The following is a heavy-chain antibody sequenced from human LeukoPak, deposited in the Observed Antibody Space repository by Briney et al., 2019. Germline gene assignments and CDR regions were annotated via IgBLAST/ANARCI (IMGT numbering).Heavy chain of an antibody. Sequence: PGGSLRLSCAASGFTFSSYAMSWVRQAPGKGLEWVSVIYSGGSTYYADSVKGRFTISRDNSKNTLYLQMNSLRAEDAAVYYCARYTHSSGFDYWGQGTLVTVSS. CDR3: ARYTHSSGFDY. V-gene: IGHV3-23*03. D-gene: IGHD6-19*01. J-gene: IGHJ4*02. CDR2: IYSGGST. CDR1: GFTFSSYA.